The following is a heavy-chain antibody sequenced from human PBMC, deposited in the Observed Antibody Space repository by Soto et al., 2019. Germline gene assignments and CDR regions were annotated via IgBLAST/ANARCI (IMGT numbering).Heavy chain of an antibody. V-gene: IGHV3-21*01. J-gene: IGHJ4*02. CDR3: ASESEDLTSYFDY. CDR2: ISSTTNYI. CDR1: GFTFTRYS. Sequence: EVQLVESGGGLVKPGGSLRLSCAASGFTFTRYSMNWVRQAPGKGLEWVSSISSTTNYIYYGDSMKGRFTISRDNAKKSLYLEMNRLRAEDTAVYSGASESEDLTSYFDYWGQGTLVAVSS.